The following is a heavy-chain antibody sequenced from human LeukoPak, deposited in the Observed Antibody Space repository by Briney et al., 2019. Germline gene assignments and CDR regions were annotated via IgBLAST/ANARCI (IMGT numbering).Heavy chain of an antibody. V-gene: IGHV5-51*01. J-gene: IGHJ4*02. CDR3: ARQSSSLDY. CDR1: GYSFTDYW. Sequence: GESLKISCKGSGYSFTDYWIGWVRQMPGKGLQWMAIIYPDDSDTRYSPSFQGQVTISADKSISTAYLQWTSLKASDTAMYYCARQSSSLDYWGQGTLVTVSS. D-gene: IGHD6-13*01. CDR2: IYPDDSDT.